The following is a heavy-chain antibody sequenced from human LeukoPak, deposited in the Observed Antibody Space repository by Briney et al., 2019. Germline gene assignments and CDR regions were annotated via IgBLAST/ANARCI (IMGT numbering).Heavy chain of an antibody. J-gene: IGHJ6*03. CDR2: INHSGST. Sequence: SETLSLTCTVSGYSISSGYYWSWIRQPPGKGLEWIGEINHSGSTNYNPSLKTRHTISVDTSKNHFSLNLSSVTPAHTAVLYCARGSYYYYYDIDVWGKGTTVTVSS. V-gene: IGHV4-38-2*02. CDR3: ARGSYYYYYDIDV. CDR1: GYSISSGYY.